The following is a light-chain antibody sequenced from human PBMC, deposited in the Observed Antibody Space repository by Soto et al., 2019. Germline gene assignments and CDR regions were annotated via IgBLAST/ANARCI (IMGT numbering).Light chain of an antibody. V-gene: IGLV2-14*01. CDR2: DVS. J-gene: IGLJ1*01. CDR3: SSYTSSSTLYV. CDR1: SSDFGGYNY. Sequence: QSVLTQPASVSGSPGQSITISCTGTSSDFGGYNYVSWYQQHPGKAPKLMIYDVSDRPSGVSNRFSGSKSGNTAFLTISGLQAEDEADYYCSSYTSSSTLYVFGTGTKATVL.